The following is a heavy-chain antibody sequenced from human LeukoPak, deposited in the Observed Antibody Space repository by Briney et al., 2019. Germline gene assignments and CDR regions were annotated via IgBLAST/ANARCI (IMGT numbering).Heavy chain of an antibody. Sequence: GASVKVSCKASGYTFTSYAMNWVRQAPGQGLEWMGWMNPNSGNTGYAQKFQGRVTITRNTSISTAYMELSSLRSEDTAVYYCARVGGYYYMDVWGKGTTVTVSS. J-gene: IGHJ6*03. CDR1: GYTFTSYA. CDR2: MNPNSGNT. V-gene: IGHV1-8*03. CDR3: ARVGGYYYMDV.